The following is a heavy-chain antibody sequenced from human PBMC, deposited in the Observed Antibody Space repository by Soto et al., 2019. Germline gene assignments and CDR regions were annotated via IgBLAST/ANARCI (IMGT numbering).Heavy chain of an antibody. V-gene: IGHV3-48*03. CDR2: ISSSGSTI. CDR1: GFTFSSYE. Sequence: PGGSLRLSCAASGFTFSSYEMNWVRQAPGKGLEWVSYISSSGSTIYFADSVKGRFTISRDNAKNSLYLQMNSLRAEDTAVYYCASLGYTAMVPFDIWGQGTMVTVSS. CDR3: ASLGYTAMVPFDI. D-gene: IGHD5-18*01. J-gene: IGHJ3*02.